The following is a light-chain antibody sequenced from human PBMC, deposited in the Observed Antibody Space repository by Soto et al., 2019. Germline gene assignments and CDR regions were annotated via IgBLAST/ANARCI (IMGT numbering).Light chain of an antibody. CDR3: PQVTKWRLP. V-gene: IGKV3-11*01. J-gene: IGKJ4*01. CDR1: QSVSSN. Sequence: EIVMKKTPATLSVCPGERATLSCRASQSVSSNLAGYQQKPGQAPRLLIYDASNRATGIPARFSGSVSGTDLNLTMGCVDRKHVEPYYCPQVTKWRLPFAGGTRLDI. CDR2: DAS.